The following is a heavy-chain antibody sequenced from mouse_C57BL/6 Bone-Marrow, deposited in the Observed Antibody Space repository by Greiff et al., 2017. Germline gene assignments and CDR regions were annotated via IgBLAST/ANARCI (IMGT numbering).Heavy chain of an antibody. CDR3: TRDFLWGDGYYDAMDY. D-gene: IGHD2-3*01. CDR2: ISSGGDYI. Sequence: EVKLVESGEGLVKPGGSLKLSCAASGFTFSSYALSWVRQTPEKRLEWVAYISSGGDYIYYADTVKGRFTISRDNARNTLYLQMSSLKSEDTAMYYCTRDFLWGDGYYDAMDYGGQGTSVTVSS. J-gene: IGHJ4*01. CDR1: GFTFSSYA. V-gene: IGHV5-9-1*02.